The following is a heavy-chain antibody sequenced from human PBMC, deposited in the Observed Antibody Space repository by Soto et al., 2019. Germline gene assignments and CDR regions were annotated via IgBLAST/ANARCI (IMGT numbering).Heavy chain of an antibody. J-gene: IGHJ1*01. CDR3: ARDQGAYAEYFQH. CDR2: IWYDGSNK. D-gene: IGHD1-26*01. Sequence: QVQLVESGGGVVQPGRSLRLSCAASGFTFSSYGMHWVRQAPGKGLEWVALIWYDGSNKYYADYVKGRFTISRDNSKNTLYLQMNSLRAEDTAVYYCARDQGAYAEYFQHWGQGTLVTVSS. V-gene: IGHV3-33*01. CDR1: GFTFSSYG.